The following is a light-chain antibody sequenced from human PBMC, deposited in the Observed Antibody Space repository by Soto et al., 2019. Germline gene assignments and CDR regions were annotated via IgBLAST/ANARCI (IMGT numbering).Light chain of an antibody. CDR2: TAA. CDR1: QSVGSD. J-gene: IGKJ3*01. Sequence: EIVLTQSPATLSLSPGERATLSCRASQSVGSDLAWYQQKPGQAPRLLIYTAACRPTGIPARFSGSGSGTDFTLIISSLEAEDFALYYCQQRSSWPLTFGPGTTVDIK. V-gene: IGKV3-11*01. CDR3: QQRSSWPLT.